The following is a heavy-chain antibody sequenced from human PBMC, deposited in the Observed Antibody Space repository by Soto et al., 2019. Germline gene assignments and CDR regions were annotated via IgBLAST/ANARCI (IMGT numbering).Heavy chain of an antibody. Sequence: GGSLRLSCAASGFTFSSYAMSWVRQAPGKGLEWVSAISGSGGSTYYADSVKGRFTISRDNSKNTLYLQMNSLRAEDTAVYYWANRVNTMVRGVIYFDYWGQGTLVTVSS. CDR2: ISGSGGST. V-gene: IGHV3-23*01. J-gene: IGHJ4*01. CDR3: ANRVNTMVRGVIYFDY. CDR1: GFTFSSYA. D-gene: IGHD3-10*01.